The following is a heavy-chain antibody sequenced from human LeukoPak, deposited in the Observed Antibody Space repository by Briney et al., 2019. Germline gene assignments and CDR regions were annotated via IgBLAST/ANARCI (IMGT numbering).Heavy chain of an antibody. V-gene: IGHV3-21*01. J-gene: IGHJ6*03. D-gene: IGHD6-13*01. Sequence: PGGSLRLSCAASGFTFSSYSMSWVRQAPGKGLEWVSSIISSSSYIYYAYSLKGRFTVSRDNAKNSLYLQMNSLSAEDTAVYYCARVPGYSSSWYISYYYYYYMEVWGKGTTVTVSS. CDR1: GFTFSSYS. CDR2: IISSSSYI. CDR3: ARVPGYSSSWYISYYYYYYMEV.